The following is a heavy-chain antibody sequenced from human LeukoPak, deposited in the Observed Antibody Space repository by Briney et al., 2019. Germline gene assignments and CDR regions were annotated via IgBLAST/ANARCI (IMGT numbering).Heavy chain of an antibody. CDR3: AKSGYSSGPTFS. V-gene: IGHV3-23*01. J-gene: IGHJ5*02. Sequence: GGSLRLSCAASGLTFSSYAMSWVRQAPGKWLEWVSAISGSGGSTYYADSVKGRFTISRDNSKNTLYLQMNSLRAEDTAVYYCAKSGYSSGPTFSWGQGTLVTVFS. D-gene: IGHD6-19*01. CDR1: GLTFSSYA. CDR2: ISGSGGST.